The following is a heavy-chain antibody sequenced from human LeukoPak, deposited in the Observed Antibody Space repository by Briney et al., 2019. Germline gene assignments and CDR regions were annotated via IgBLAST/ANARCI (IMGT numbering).Heavy chain of an antibody. Sequence: PSETLSLTCDVSGYSITNGYYWVWLRQPPGKGLEWIGSLYHSDSIYYNPSLKSRVTMSVDTSKNQFSLKLSSVTAADTAVYYCAREEGRYCSSTSCLPFDPWGQGTLVTVSS. CDR2: LYHSDSI. V-gene: IGHV4-38-2*02. CDR1: GYSITNGYY. D-gene: IGHD2-2*01. J-gene: IGHJ5*02. CDR3: AREEGRYCSSTSCLPFDP.